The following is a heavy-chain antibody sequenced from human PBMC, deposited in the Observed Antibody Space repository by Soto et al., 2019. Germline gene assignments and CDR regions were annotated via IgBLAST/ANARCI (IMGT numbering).Heavy chain of an antibody. D-gene: IGHD4-17*01. V-gene: IGHV4-30-2*01. Sequence: QLQLQESGSGLVNPSQTLSLTCAVSGASITSPGYAWSWIRQPPGKGLEWIGYIYHSGGTYYNPSLTSRVTISQDRSNNQFSLKLTSVTAADTAVYYCARGGDYGDYAHLNYWGQGTLVTVSP. CDR3: ARGGDYGDYAHLNY. CDR1: GASITSPGYA. CDR2: IYHSGGT. J-gene: IGHJ4*02.